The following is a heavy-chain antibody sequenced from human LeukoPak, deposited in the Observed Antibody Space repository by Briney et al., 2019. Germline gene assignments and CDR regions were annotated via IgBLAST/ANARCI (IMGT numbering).Heavy chain of an antibody. V-gene: IGHV3-74*01. CDR2: INSDGSNT. D-gene: IGHD4-11*01. Sequence: GGSLRLSCAATGFTLTDFWMHWVRQAPGKGLVWVSHINSDGSNTRYADSVKGRFTISRDNAKNTLDLQMNSLRAEDTAVYYCAKRGTVTLDYWGQGTLVTVSS. J-gene: IGHJ4*02. CDR3: AKRGTVTLDY. CDR1: GFTLTDFW.